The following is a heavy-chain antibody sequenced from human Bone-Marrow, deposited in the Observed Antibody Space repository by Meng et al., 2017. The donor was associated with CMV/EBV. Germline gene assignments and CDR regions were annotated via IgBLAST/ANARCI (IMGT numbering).Heavy chain of an antibody. Sequence: ASVKVSCKASGYTFSTYYMDWVRQAPGQGLEWMGIINPTGGSATYAQKFQGRVTMTRDTSTSTLYMDLSSLRSEDTAVYYCARQAPPGGMDVWVQGTTVTVSS. CDR1: GYTFSTYY. V-gene: IGHV1-46*01. J-gene: IGHJ6*02. CDR3: ARQAPPGGMDV. CDR2: INPTGGSA.